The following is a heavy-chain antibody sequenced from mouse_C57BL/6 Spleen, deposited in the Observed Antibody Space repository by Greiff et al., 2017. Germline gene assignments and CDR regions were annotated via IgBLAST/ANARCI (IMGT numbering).Heavy chain of an antibody. J-gene: IGHJ2*01. CDR2: ISYDGSN. D-gene: IGHD4-1*02. CDR3: ARVRGPTPYFDY. Sequence: EVKLMESGPGLVKPSQSLSLTCSVTGYSITSGYYWNWIRQFPGNKLEWMGYISYDGSNNYNPTLKNRISITRDTSKNQFFLKLNSVTTEDTATYYCARVRGPTPYFDYWGQGTTLTVSS. CDR1: GYSITSGYY. V-gene: IGHV3-6*01.